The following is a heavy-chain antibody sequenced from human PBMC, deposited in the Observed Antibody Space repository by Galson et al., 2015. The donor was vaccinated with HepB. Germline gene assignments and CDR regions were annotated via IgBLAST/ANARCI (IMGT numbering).Heavy chain of an antibody. V-gene: IGHV3-23*01. CDR2: IGGSGGGA. J-gene: IGHJ6*02. Sequence: SLRLSCAASGFIFRSYAMSWVRQAPGKGLEWVSGIGGSGGGAYYADSVQGRFTISRENSKNTLYLQMNSLRAEDTAVYYCAKEGSSSWVHYYYYGMDVWGQGTTVTVSS. CDR1: GFIFRSYA. D-gene: IGHD6-13*01. CDR3: AKEGSSSWVHYYYYGMDV.